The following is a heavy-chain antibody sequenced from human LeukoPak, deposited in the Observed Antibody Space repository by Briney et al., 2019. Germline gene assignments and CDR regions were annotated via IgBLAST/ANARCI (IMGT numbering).Heavy chain of an antibody. CDR1: GFTFSSYW. CDR3: ARRYCSEGSCYSVDY. V-gene: IGHV3-7*01. J-gene: IGHJ4*02. CDR2: INKDGGEK. D-gene: IGHD2-15*01. Sequence: PGGSLRLSCAASGFTFSSYWMSWVRQAPGKGLEWVANINKDGGEKYYVDSVRGRLTISRDNAKNSLYLQMNSLRAEDTAIYYCARRYCSEGSCYSVDYWGQGILVTVSS.